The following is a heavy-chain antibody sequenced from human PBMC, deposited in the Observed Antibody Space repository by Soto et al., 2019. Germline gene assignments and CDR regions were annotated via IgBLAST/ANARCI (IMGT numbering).Heavy chain of an antibody. CDR3: ARSPVGRPLDV. CDR1: RYTFTNFY. J-gene: IGHJ6*02. CDR2: INPSGGST. Sequence: GASVKVSCKASRYTFTNFYIHWLRQAPGQGLEWMGIINPSGGSTTYPQKFQGRVTMTRDTSTSTVHMELITLRSEDTAVYYCARSPVGRPLDVWGPGTTVPVSS. D-gene: IGHD1-26*01. V-gene: IGHV1-46*01.